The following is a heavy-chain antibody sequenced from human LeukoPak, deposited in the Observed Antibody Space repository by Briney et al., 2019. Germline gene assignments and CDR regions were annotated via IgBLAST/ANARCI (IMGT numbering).Heavy chain of an antibody. V-gene: IGHV3-30*03. CDR2: ISYDGSNK. Sequence: PGGSLRLSCAASGFTFSSYGMHWVRQAPGKGLEWVAVISYDGSNKYYADSVKGRFTISRDNSKNTLYLQMNSLRAEDTAVYYCTRDRFYAMDAWGQGTTVTVSS. CDR3: TRDRFYAMDA. CDR1: GFTFSSYG. J-gene: IGHJ6*02.